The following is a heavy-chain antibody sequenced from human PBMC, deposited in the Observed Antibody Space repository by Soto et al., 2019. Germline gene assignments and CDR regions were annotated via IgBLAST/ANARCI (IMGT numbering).Heavy chain of an antibody. D-gene: IGHD5-18*01. V-gene: IGHV5-51*01. Sequence: LKISCKGSGFSFTSYWIGWVRQMPGKGLEWMGIIYPGDSDTRYSPSFQGQVTISADKSISTAYLQWSSLKASDTAMYYCARSPPERGYSYGYEYYYGMDVWGQGTTVTVSS. CDR1: GFSFTSYW. J-gene: IGHJ6*02. CDR3: ARSPPERGYSYGYEYYYGMDV. CDR2: IYPGDSDT.